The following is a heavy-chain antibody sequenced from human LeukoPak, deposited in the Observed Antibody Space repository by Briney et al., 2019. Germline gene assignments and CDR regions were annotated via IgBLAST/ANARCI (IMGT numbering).Heavy chain of an antibody. D-gene: IGHD3-22*01. CDR2: IYYSGST. J-gene: IGHJ4*02. V-gene: IGHV4-39*01. CDR1: GGSISSSSYY. Sequence: SETLSLTCTVSGGSISSSSYYWGWIRQPPGKGLEWIGSIYYSGSTYYNPSLKSRVTISVDTSKNQFSLKLSSVTAADTAVYYCASLHYDSGTWGQGTLVTVSS. CDR3: ASLHYDSGT.